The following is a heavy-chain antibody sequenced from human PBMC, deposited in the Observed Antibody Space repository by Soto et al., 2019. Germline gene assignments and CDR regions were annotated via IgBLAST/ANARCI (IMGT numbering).Heavy chain of an antibody. D-gene: IGHD2-2*01. CDR1: WGTFSIYS. Sequence: SVKVSFKASWGTFSIYSMILFLHSPVQGLELMGVIIPIFGTSNYAQKFQCIVTITADESTSTAYMELSSLRSEDTAVYYCARVPPYCSSTICYMRSYYYGMEVWGKGHTVNVS. CDR3: ARVPPYCSSTICYMRSYYYGMEV. J-gene: IGHJ6*04. V-gene: IGHV1-69*13. CDR2: IIPIFGTS.